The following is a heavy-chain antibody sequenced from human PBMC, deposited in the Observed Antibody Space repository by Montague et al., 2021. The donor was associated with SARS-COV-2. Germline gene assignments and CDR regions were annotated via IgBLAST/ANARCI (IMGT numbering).Heavy chain of an antibody. CDR3: ARHFPSGYTFGHDAFDL. D-gene: IGHD5-18*01. Sequence: SETLSLTCTVSGGSINSTTYYWAWIRQPPGKGLEWIVSVYYTGSNYYNPSLQSRGTMCVDTSKKQYSLMLSSGTAADTGVYYCARHFPSGYTFGHDAFDLWGQGTMVTVSS. CDR1: GGSINSTTYY. J-gene: IGHJ3*01. CDR2: VYYTGSN. V-gene: IGHV4-39*01.